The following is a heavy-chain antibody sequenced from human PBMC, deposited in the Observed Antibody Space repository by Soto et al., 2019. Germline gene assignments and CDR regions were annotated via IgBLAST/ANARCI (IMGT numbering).Heavy chain of an antibody. V-gene: IGHV1-3*01. CDR1: GYTFTSYA. Sequence: GASVKVSCKASGYTFTSYAMHWVRQAPGQRLEWMGWINAGNGNTKYSQKFQGRVTITRDTSASTAYMELSSLRSEDTAVYYCARDRVEYSGYDVAFDIWVQGTMVTVSS. D-gene: IGHD5-12*01. CDR3: ARDRVEYSGYDVAFDI. CDR2: INAGNGNT. J-gene: IGHJ3*02.